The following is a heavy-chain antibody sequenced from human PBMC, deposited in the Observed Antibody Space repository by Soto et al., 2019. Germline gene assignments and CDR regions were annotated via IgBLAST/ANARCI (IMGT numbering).Heavy chain of an antibody. V-gene: IGHV1-18*01. D-gene: IGHD3-10*01. CDR3: ARVYRITMVRGELSEY. J-gene: IGHJ4*02. Sequence: QVQLVQSGAEVKKPGASVKVSCKASGYTFTSYGISWVRQAPGQGLEWMGWISAYNGNTNYAQMLKGRVTMTTDTSTSAGYRELRSLRSDDTAVYYCARVYRITMVRGELSEYWGQGTLVTVSS. CDR1: GYTFTSYG. CDR2: ISAYNGNT.